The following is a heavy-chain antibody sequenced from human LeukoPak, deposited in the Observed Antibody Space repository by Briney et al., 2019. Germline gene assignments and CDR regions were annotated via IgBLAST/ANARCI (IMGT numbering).Heavy chain of an antibody. J-gene: IGHJ5*02. CDR3: AKIGGYMVRGVENWFDP. CDR1: GGSISSNNYY. V-gene: IGHV4-39*01. D-gene: IGHD3-10*01. Sequence: SETLSLTCTVSGGSISSNNYYWGWIRQPPGKGLEWFGSIDYSGSTNYNPSLKSRVTISVDTSKNHFSLKVTSVTAADTAVYYCAKIGGYMVRGVENWFDPWGQGTLVTVSS. CDR2: IDYSGST.